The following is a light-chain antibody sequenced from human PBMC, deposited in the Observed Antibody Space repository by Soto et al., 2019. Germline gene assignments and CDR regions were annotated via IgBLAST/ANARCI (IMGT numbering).Light chain of an antibody. V-gene: IGLV1-44*01. CDR3: AAWDDSLNGYV. CDR1: SSNIGTNA. CDR2: NNN. J-gene: IGLJ1*01. Sequence: QSELTHLASASRSHGQRGPISCSGGSSNIGTNAVNWYQQLPGTAPKLLIYNNNQRPSGVPDRFSGSKSGTSASLAISGLQSEDEADYYCAAWDDSLNGYVFGTGTKVTVL.